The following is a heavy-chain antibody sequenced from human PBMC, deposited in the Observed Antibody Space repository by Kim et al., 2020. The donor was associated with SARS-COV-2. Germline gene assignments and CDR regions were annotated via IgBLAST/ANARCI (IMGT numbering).Heavy chain of an antibody. Sequence: GGSLRLSCAASGFTFSSYEMNWVRQAPGKGLEWVSYISSSGSTIYYADSVKGRFTISRDNAKNSLYLQMNSLRAEDTAVYYCARDLYYGSGSYYYYYGMDVWGQGTTVTVSS. D-gene: IGHD3-10*01. CDR3: ARDLYYGSGSYYYYYGMDV. J-gene: IGHJ6*02. CDR1: GFTFSSYE. CDR2: ISSSGSTI. V-gene: IGHV3-48*03.